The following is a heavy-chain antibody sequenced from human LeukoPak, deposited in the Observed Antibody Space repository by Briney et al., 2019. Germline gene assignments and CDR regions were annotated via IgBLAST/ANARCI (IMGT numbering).Heavy chain of an antibody. J-gene: IGHJ4*02. V-gene: IGHV5-51*01. D-gene: IGHD2-2*01. CDR2: IYPGDSDT. Sequence: KDGESLKISCKGSGYSFTSYWIGWVRQMPGKGLEWMGIIYPGDSDTRYSPSFQGQVTISADKSISTAYLQWSSLKASDSAIYYCARGGTYCSSTNCYAAHWGRGTPVTVSS. CDR1: GYSFTSYW. CDR3: ARGGTYCSSTNCYAAH.